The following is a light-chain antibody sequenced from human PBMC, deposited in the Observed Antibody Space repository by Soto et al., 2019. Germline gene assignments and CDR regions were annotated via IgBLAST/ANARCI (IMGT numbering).Light chain of an antibody. CDR1: QDIRKY. CDR2: GAS. J-gene: IGKJ3*01. CDR3: QHYDNLPPFT. Sequence: DIQMTQSPSSLSASVGDRVTITCQASQDIRKYLNWYQQKPGRAPKLLIYGASNLETGVPSRFSGSGYGTDFTFTISSLQPEDIASYYCQHYDNLPPFTFGPGTKVAIK. V-gene: IGKV1-33*01.